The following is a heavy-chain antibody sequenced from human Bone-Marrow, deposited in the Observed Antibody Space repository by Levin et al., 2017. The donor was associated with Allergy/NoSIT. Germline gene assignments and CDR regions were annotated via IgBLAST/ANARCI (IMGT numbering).Heavy chain of an antibody. Sequence: PGGSLRLSCTASGFIFSSYAMIWVRQAPGKGLEWVSAITGGGGIPVYADSVKGRFTVSRDNSKSTLYLQMSSLGVEDAATYYCAKGTQYYGAGSYYRGVQYYSHMGVWGKGTTVTVSS. CDR2: ITGGGGIP. D-gene: IGHD3-10*01. V-gene: IGHV3-23*01. J-gene: IGHJ6*03. CDR3: AKGTQYYGAGSYYRGVQYYSHMGV. CDR1: GFIFSSYA.